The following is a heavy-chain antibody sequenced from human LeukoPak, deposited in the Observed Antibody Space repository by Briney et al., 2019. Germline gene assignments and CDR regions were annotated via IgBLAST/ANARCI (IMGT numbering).Heavy chain of an antibody. J-gene: IGHJ4*02. CDR3: ATGETGSTLGCY. D-gene: IGHD1-1*01. Sequence: SETLSLTCTVSGGSISSYYWSWIRQPPGKGLEWIGYIYYSGSTNYNPSLKSRVTISVDTSKNQFSLKLSSVTAADTAVYYCATGETGSTLGCYWGQGTLVTVSS. CDR1: GGSISSYY. CDR2: IYYSGST. V-gene: IGHV4-59*01.